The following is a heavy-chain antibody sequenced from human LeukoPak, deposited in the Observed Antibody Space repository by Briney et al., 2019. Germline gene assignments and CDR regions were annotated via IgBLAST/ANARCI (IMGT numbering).Heavy chain of an antibody. CDR3: ASYWGSYAAVAV. Sequence: SETLSLTCTVSGGSISSNYWGWIRQPPGKGLEWIGYIYNSGDTNYNPSLKSRVTISVDTSKNQFSLRLTSVTAADTAVYYCASYWGSYAAVAVWGQGTLVTVSS. CDR1: GGSISSNY. J-gene: IGHJ4*02. CDR2: IYNSGDT. D-gene: IGHD6-19*01. V-gene: IGHV4-59*01.